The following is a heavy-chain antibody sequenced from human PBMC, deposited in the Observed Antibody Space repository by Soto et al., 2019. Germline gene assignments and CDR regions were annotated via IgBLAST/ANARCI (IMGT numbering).Heavy chain of an antibody. CDR3: ARDREIAAANNWFDP. Sequence: QVQLVQSGAEVKKPGSSVKVSCKASGGTFSSYAISWVRQAPGQGLEWMGGIIPIFGTANYAQKFQGRVTNTADESTSTAYMERSSLRSEDTAVYYCARDREIAAANNWFDPWGQGTLVTGSS. V-gene: IGHV1-69*01. CDR2: IIPIFGTA. CDR1: GGTFSSYA. D-gene: IGHD6-13*01. J-gene: IGHJ5*02.